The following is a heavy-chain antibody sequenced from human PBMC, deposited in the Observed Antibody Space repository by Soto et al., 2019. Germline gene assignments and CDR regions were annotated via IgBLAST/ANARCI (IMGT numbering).Heavy chain of an antibody. D-gene: IGHD3-22*01. CDR3: ARDFFDSSDYTTNWFDP. Sequence: SETLPPPWSVPGAPIRNSRFRWTCIRQPPGEGLEWIGSIYHTGNAYYNPSLKSRVTISVDTSKNQFSLKLTSVTAADAALYYCARDFFDSSDYTTNWFDPWGQGTLVTVSS. V-gene: IGHV4-39*01. CDR2: IYHTGNA. J-gene: IGHJ5*02. CDR1: GAPIRNSRFR.